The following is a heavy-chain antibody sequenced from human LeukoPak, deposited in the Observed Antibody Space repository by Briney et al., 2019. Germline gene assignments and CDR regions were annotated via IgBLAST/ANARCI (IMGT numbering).Heavy chain of an antibody. Sequence: GVSLRLSGAASGFTFSDYAMNWVRQAPGKGLEWVSYISSSANIIYYEDSVKGRVTISRDNAKNSLYLQMNSLRAEDTAVYYCARDGRTYGDAFDIWGQGTMVTVSS. CDR3: ARDGRTYGDAFDI. V-gene: IGHV3-48*03. CDR1: GFTFSDYA. D-gene: IGHD4-17*01. J-gene: IGHJ3*02. CDR2: ISSSANII.